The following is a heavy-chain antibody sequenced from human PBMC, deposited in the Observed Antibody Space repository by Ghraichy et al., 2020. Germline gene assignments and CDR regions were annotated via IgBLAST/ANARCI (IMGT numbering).Heavy chain of an antibody. J-gene: IGHJ4*02. CDR1: GGSISSSSYY. Sequence: SETLSLTCTVSGGSISSSSYYWGWIRQPPGKGLEWIGSIYYSGSTYYNPSLKSRVTISVDTSKNQFSLKLSSVTAADTAVYYCARRDCSSTSCYMTPADYYFDYWGQGTLVTVSS. CDR3: ARRDCSSTSCYMTPADYYFDY. CDR2: IYYSGST. D-gene: IGHD2-2*02. V-gene: IGHV4-39*01.